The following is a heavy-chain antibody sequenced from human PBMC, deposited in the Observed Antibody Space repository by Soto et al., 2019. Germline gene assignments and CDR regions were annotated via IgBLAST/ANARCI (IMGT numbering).Heavy chain of an antibody. CDR2: ISGSGGDI. Sequence: EVQLLESGGGLVQPGGSLRLSCAASGFTFSSYAMSWVRQAPRKGLEWVSAISGSGGDIFYAESVKGRFTISRDNSKNTLYLQMNSLRAEDTAVYYCAKACMATTYFGYWGQGTLVTVSS. V-gene: IGHV3-23*01. J-gene: IGHJ4*02. CDR1: GFTFSSYA. CDR3: AKACMATTYFGY. D-gene: IGHD5-12*01.